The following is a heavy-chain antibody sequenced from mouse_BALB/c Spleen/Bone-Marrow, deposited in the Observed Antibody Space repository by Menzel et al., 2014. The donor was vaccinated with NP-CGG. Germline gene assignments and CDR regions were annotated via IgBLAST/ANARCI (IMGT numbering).Heavy chain of an antibody. V-gene: IGHV3-8*02. Sequence: VQLKESGPSLVKPSQTLSLTCSVTGDSITSGYWNWIRKFPGNELEYMGYISYSGTTYYNPSLKSRISITRDTSKNQYYLQLNSVTTGDTAIYYCTRRRGNYEGYFDHWGQGTTLTVSS. CDR1: GDSITSGY. J-gene: IGHJ2*01. D-gene: IGHD2-1*01. CDR3: TRRRGNYEGYFDH. CDR2: ISYSGTT.